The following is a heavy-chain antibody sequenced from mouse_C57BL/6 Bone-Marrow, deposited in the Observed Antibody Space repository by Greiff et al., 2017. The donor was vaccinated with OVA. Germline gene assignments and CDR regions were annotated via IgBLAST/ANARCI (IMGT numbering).Heavy chain of an antibody. CDR1: GFTFTDYY. V-gene: IGHV7-3*01. J-gene: IGHJ2*01. D-gene: IGHD2-3*01. Sequence: EVQLVESGGGLVQPGGSLSLSCAASGFTFTDYYMSWVSQPPGKALEWLGFIRNKANGYKPEYSASVKGRFTISRDNSQSILYLQMKARRAADRATDYCARFSAGWLYVDYWGQGTTLTVSA. CDR2: IRNKANGYKP. CDR3: ARFSAGWLYVDY.